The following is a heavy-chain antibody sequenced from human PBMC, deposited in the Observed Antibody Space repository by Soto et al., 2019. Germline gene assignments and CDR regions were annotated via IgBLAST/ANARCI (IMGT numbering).Heavy chain of an antibody. CDR2: IYYSGTS. CDR1: GVSVSNDGFF. J-gene: IGHJ4*02. V-gene: IGHV4-31*03. Sequence: SETLSLTCTVSGVSVSNDGFFWSWIRHHPRKGLEWIAYIYYSGTSYYNPSLQSRLTISVDTSKNQFSLKLSSVTAADTAVYFFSRARISRRPLDFWGQGTLVTVSS. D-gene: IGHD6-6*01. CDR3: SRARISRRPLDF.